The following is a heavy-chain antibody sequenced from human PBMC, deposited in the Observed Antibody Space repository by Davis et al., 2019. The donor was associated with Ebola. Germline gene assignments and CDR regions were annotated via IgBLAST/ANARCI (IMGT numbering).Heavy chain of an antibody. Sequence: SVKVSCKTSGYTFTGYFIHWVRQAPGQGLEWMGRINPNTGGTSSPQRFQGRVTLTRDTSISTVYMELGRLQSDDTAIYYCARAYWYDSGGVNYWGQGTLVTVSS. V-gene: IGHV1-2*06. CDR3: ARAYWYDSGGVNY. CDR1: GYTFTGYF. CDR2: INPNTGGT. J-gene: IGHJ4*02. D-gene: IGHD6-19*01.